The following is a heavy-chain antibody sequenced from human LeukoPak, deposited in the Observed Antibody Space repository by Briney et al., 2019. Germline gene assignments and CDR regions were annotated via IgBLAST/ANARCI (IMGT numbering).Heavy chain of an antibody. D-gene: IGHD3-10*01. CDR1: GFTFSRYA. Sequence: GGSLTLSCTASGFTFSRYAVSWLRQAPGKGLEWVSAISGSGGSTYYADSVKGRFTISRDNSKNTLYLQMNSLRAEDTAVYYCAKDRRMVRGVVDYWGQGTLVTVSS. CDR2: ISGSGGST. J-gene: IGHJ4*02. CDR3: AKDRRMVRGVVDY. V-gene: IGHV3-23*01.